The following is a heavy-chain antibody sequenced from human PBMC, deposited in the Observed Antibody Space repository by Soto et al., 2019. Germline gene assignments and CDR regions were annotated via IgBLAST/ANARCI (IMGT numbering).Heavy chain of an antibody. CDR1: GFTFSSYS. V-gene: IGHV3-48*02. D-gene: IGHD2-21*02. J-gene: IGHJ3*02. CDR3: AREFVVTAISDAFDI. Sequence: GGSLRLSCAASGFTFSSYSMNWVRQAPGKGLEWVSYISSSSSTIYYADSVKGRFTISRDNAKNSLYLQMNSLRDEDTAVYYRAREFVVTAISDAFDIWGQGTMVTVSS. CDR2: ISSSSSTI.